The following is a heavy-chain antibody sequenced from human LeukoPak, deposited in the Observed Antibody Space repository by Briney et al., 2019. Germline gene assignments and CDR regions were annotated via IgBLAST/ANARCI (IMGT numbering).Heavy chain of an antibody. CDR1: GGTFSSYA. J-gene: IGHJ5*02. CDR3: ARVRGISSAFDP. CDR2: IIPIFGTA. V-gene: IGHV1-69*05. Sequence: SVKVSCKASGGTFSSYAISWVRQAPGQGLEWMGGIIPIFGTANYAQKFQGRVTMTRDTSISTAYMELSRLRSDDTAVYYCARVRGISSAFDPWGQGTLVTVSS. D-gene: IGHD2-15*01.